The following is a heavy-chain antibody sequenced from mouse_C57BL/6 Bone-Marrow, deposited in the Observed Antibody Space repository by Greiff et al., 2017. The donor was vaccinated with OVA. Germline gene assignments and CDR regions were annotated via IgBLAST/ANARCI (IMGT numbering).Heavy chain of an antibody. CDR1: GFTFSSYA. V-gene: IGHV5-4*03. Sequence: EVKLMESGGGLVKPGGSLKLSCAASGFTFSSYAMSWVRQTPEKRLEWVATISDGGSYTYYPDNVKGRFTISRDKAKSTLYLQLRRLTSEDTAMYYCARASSSKQDYWGQGTSVTVSA. CDR2: ISDGGSYT. D-gene: IGHD2-5*01. CDR3: ARASSSKQDY. J-gene: IGHJ4*01.